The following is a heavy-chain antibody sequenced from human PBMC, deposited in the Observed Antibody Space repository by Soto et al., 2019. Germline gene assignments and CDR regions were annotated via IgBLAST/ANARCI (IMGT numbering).Heavy chain of an antibody. J-gene: IGHJ4*02. CDR3: ARWDYDILTGYHYYFDY. V-gene: IGHV3-7*02. Sequence: EVQLVESGGGLVQPGGSLRLSCAASGFTFSSYWMSWVRQAPGKGLEWVANIKQDGSEKYYVDSVKGRFTISRDNAKNSLYLQMNGLRAEDTAVYYCARWDYDILTGYHYYFDYWGQGTLVTVSS. D-gene: IGHD3-9*01. CDR1: GFTFSSYW. CDR2: IKQDGSEK.